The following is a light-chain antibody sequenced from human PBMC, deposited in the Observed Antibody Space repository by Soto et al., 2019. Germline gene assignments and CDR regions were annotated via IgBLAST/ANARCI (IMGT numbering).Light chain of an antibody. V-gene: IGKV3-15*01. CDR2: GAS. Sequence: EIVMTQSPATLSVSPGERVSLSCRASQSVSNKLAWYQQKPGQAPRLLIYGASTRATGILARFSGSGSVTEFTLTIDSLQSEDFAFYYCQQYNSWPKTFGQGTKVDIK. J-gene: IGKJ1*01. CDR3: QQYNSWPKT. CDR1: QSVSNK.